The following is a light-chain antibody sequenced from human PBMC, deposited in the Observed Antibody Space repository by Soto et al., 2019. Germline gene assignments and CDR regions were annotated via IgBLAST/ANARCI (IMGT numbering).Light chain of an antibody. Sequence: QSALTQPASVSGAPGQSSTISCTGNSSDIGGYNSVSWYQQTPGKSPKLIISEVSNRPSGVSNRFSGSKSGNTASLTISGLQAEDEADYYCSSYTSDSTYVFGTGTKVTVL. V-gene: IGLV2-14*01. CDR1: SSDIGGYNS. CDR2: EVS. J-gene: IGLJ1*01. CDR3: SSYTSDSTYV.